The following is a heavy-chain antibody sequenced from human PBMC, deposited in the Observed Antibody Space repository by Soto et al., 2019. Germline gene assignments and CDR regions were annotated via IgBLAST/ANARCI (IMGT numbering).Heavy chain of an antibody. CDR3: ARHSRASTTGTNRYYYYMDV. V-gene: IGHV5-51*01. J-gene: IGHJ6*03. D-gene: IGHD1-1*01. CDR2: IYPGDSDT. Sequence: PGESLKISCKGSGYSVTSYWIGWVRQMPGKGLEWMGIIYPGDSDTRYSPSFQGQVTISADKSISTAYLQWSSLKALDTAMYYCARHSRASTTGTNRYYYYMDVWGKGTTVTVSS. CDR1: GYSVTSYW.